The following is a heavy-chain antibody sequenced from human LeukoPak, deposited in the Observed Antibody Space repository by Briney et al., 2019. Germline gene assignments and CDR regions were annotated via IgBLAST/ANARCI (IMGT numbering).Heavy chain of an antibody. CDR1: GASISSSNYY. CDR2: IYYNGST. V-gene: IGHV4-39*01. Sequence: PSETLSLTCTVSGASISSSNYYWDWIRQPPGKGLEWIGSIYYNGSTYYNPSLKSRVTISVDTSKKQFSLKLSSVTAADTAVYYCARRGAWSGFYDYWGQGTLVTVSS. CDR3: ARRGAWSGFYDY. D-gene: IGHD3-3*01. J-gene: IGHJ4*02.